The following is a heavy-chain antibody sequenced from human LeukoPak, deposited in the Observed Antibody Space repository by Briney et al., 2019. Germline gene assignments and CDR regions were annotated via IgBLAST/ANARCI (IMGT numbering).Heavy chain of an antibody. CDR1: GVSISTSRYY. D-gene: IGHD3-22*01. V-gene: IGHV4-39*01. CDR2: IYYTGPT. CDR3: ARLRRNSSGYYGAFDI. Sequence: PSETLSLTCTVSGVSISTSRYYWGWIRQPPGKGLEWIGNIYYTGPTYYNASLESRVTISLDTSKNQFFLKLNSVTAADTAVYYCARLRRNSSGYYGAFDIWGQGTMVTVSS. J-gene: IGHJ3*02.